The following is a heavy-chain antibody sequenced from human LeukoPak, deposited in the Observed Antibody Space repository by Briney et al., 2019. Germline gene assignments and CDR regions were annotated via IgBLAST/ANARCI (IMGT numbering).Heavy chain of an antibody. CDR2: ITGSGGST. CDR3: ATSSSGLFDY. J-gene: IGHJ4*02. CDR1: GFTFSNYA. V-gene: IGHV3-23*01. Sequence: GGSLRLSCAASGFTFSNYAMSWVRQAPGKGLGWVSAITGSGGSTNYADSVKGRFTISRDNSKNTLYLQMNSLRAEDTAVYYCATSSSGLFDYWGQGTLVTVSS. D-gene: IGHD6-25*01.